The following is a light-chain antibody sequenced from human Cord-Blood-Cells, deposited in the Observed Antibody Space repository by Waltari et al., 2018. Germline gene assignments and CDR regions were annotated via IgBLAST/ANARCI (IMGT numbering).Light chain of an antibody. CDR3: QQHSNWPPKLT. V-gene: IGKV3-11*01. Sequence: EIVLTQSPATLSLSPGERATLSCRASQSVSSYLAWYQQKPGQAPRLLLYDVSNRATGIPARCRGRGSGTDFTRTISSLEPEDLAVYYWQQHSNWPPKLTFGGGTKVEIK. J-gene: IGKJ4*01. CDR1: QSVSSY. CDR2: DVS.